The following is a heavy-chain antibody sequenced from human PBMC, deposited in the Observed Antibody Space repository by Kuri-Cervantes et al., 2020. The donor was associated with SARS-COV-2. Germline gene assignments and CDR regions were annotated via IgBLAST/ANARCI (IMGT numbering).Heavy chain of an antibody. Sequence: GSLRPSCPVSGCSISSGSYSWCWIRQPAGRGLEWIGSIYHSGSTYYSPSLKSRVTISRDTSKNQFSLKLSSVTAADTAVYYCARDPILSPNWTPGFDPWGQGTLVTVSS. CDR1: GCSISSGSYS. D-gene: IGHD1-1*01. CDR3: ARDPILSPNWTPGFDP. J-gene: IGHJ5*02. V-gene: IGHV4-39*07. CDR2: IYHSGST.